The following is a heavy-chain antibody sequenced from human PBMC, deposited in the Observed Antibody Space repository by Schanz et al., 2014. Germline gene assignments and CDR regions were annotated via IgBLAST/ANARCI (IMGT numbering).Heavy chain of an antibody. CDR3: AKRRFGELSALEI. D-gene: IGHD3-10*01. Sequence: EVQLLESGGGLVQPGGSLRLSCAASGFTFSSYAMSWVRQAPGKGLEWVAAISGSGGSTYYADSVKGRFTISRDNSKNTLYLQMNSLRAEDTAVYYCAKRRFGELSALEIWGQGTMVTVSS. CDR2: ISGSGGST. V-gene: IGHV3-23*01. J-gene: IGHJ3*02. CDR1: GFTFSSYA.